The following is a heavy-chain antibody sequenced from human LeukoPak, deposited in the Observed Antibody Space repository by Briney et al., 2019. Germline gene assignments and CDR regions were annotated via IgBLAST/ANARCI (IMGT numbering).Heavy chain of an antibody. D-gene: IGHD4-23*01. Sequence: ASVKVSCKVSGYTLTGLSMHWVRQAPGKGLEWMGGFDPEDGETIYAQKFQGRVTMTEDTSTDTAYMELSSLRSEDTAVYYCATTVVTPEGAYFDYWGQGTLVTVSS. CDR2: FDPEDGET. J-gene: IGHJ4*02. CDR1: GYTLTGLS. CDR3: ATTVVTPEGAYFDY. V-gene: IGHV1-24*01.